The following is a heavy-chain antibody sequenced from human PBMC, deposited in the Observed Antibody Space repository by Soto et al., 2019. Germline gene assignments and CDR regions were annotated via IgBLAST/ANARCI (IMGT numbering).Heavy chain of an antibody. Sequence: SETLSLTCAVYGGSFSGYYWSWIRQPPGEGLEWIGEINHSGSTNYNPSLKSRVTISVDTSKNQFSLKLSSVTAADTAVYYCASITGTLRYYYYYYMDVWGKGTTVTVSS. V-gene: IGHV4-34*01. CDR3: ASITGTLRYYYYYYMDV. CDR1: GGSFSGYY. D-gene: IGHD1-20*01. CDR2: INHSGST. J-gene: IGHJ6*03.